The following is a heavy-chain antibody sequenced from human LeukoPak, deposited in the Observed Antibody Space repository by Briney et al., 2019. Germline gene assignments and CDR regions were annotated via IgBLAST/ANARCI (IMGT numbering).Heavy chain of an antibody. CDR1: GFTFDDYA. Sequence: GRSLRLSCAASGFTFDDYAMHWVRQAPGKGLEWVSGINWNSNNKDYADSVKGRFTISRDNAKNSLYLEMNSLRAEDTAVYYCAKDILGDCSSTSCYGHYYYGMDVWGQGTTVTVSS. CDR2: INWNSNNK. J-gene: IGHJ6*02. D-gene: IGHD2-2*01. CDR3: AKDILGDCSSTSCYGHYYYGMDV. V-gene: IGHV3-9*01.